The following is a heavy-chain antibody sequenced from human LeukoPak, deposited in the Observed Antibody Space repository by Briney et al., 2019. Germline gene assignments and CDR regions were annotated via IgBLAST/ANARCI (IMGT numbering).Heavy chain of an antibody. V-gene: IGHV3-23*01. CDR3: AKDRTVGASYWYFDL. J-gene: IGHJ2*01. CDR2: ISGSGAST. CDR1: GFTLSTNA. Sequence: GGSLRLSCLTSGFTLSTNAMSWVRQAPGKGLEWISGISGSGASTYYADSVKGRFTISRDDSRNTLYLHMNTLRAEDTAIYYCAKDRTVGASYWYFDLWGHGTLVTVSS. D-gene: IGHD1-26*01.